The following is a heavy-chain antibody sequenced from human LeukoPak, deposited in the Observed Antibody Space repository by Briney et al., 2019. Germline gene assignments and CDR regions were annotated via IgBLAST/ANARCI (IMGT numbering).Heavy chain of an antibody. CDR1: GGTLNSHI. CDR2: ITPIIDTA. Sequence: AASVKVSCKTSGGTLNSHIFSWVRQAPGQGLEWMGKITPIIDTAKYSQKFQGRVTITADKSTTTAYMELSSLRSEDTAVYYCARALTGFDFWSGYVPFGYWGQGTLVTVSS. CDR3: ARALTGFDFWSGYVPFGY. V-gene: IGHV1-69*08. J-gene: IGHJ4*02. D-gene: IGHD3-3*01.